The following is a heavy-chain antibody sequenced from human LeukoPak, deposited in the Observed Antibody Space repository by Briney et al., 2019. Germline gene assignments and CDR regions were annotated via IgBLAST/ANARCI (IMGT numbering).Heavy chain of an antibody. J-gene: IGHJ3*02. CDR2: INTSGGST. V-gene: IGHV1-46*01. D-gene: IGHD3-9*01. Sequence: ASVKVSCKASGYTFTSYYMHWVRQSPGQGLEWMGIINTSGGSTSYAQKFQGRVTMTRDMSTSTVYMELSSLRSEDTAVYYCAREALRYFDWLLMHGAFDIWGQGTMVTVSS. CDR1: GYTFTSYY. CDR3: AREALRYFDWLLMHGAFDI.